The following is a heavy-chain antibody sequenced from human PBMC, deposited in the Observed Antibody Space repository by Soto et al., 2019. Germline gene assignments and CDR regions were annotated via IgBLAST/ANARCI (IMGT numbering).Heavy chain of an antibody. CDR3: AKVTLPILTGYYIKAFDI. V-gene: IGHV3-23*01. D-gene: IGHD3-9*01. J-gene: IGHJ3*02. CDR2: ISGSGGST. CDR1: GFTFSSYA. Sequence: GGSLRLSCAASGFTFSSYAMSWVRQAPGKGLEWVSAISGSGGSTYYADSVKGRFTISRDNSKNTLYLQMNSLRAEDTAVYYCAKVTLPILTGYYIKAFDIWGQGTMVTVSS.